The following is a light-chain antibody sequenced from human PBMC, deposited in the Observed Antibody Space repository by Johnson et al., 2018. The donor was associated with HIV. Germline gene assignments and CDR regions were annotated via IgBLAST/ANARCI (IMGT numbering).Light chain of an antibody. CDR2: DNN. V-gene: IGLV1-51*01. CDR3: GTWDNSLNVYV. CDR1: ITDVGNDA. Sequence: QSVLTQPPSVSAAPGQKVTISCSRDITDVGNDAESCCHQLPLRAPKVLIYDNNERPLGIPDRFSGSKSGATATLDITGLQPGDEADYYCGTWDNSLNVYVFGTGTKVTVL. J-gene: IGLJ1*01.